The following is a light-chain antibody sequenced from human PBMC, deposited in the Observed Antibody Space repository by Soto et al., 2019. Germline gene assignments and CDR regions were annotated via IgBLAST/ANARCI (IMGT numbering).Light chain of an antibody. J-gene: IGLJ3*02. V-gene: IGLV1-40*01. CDR3: QSYDSRRRGV. Sequence: QSVLTQPPSVSGAPGQRVTISCTGSSSNIGAGYDVQWYQQFPGTAPQLLIYGNTNRPSGVPDRFSASKSGTSASLAITGLQAEDEADYYCQSYDSRRRGVFGGGTKLTVL. CDR2: GNT. CDR1: SSNIGAGYD.